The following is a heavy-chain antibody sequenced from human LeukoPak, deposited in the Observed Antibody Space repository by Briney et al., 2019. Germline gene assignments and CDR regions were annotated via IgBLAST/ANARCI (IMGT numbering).Heavy chain of an antibody. J-gene: IGHJ4*02. D-gene: IGHD1-26*01. CDR3: ARGASGAQIDY. CDR2: ISYDGSNK. CDR1: GFTFSSYA. V-gene: IGHV3-30-3*01. Sequence: GGSLRLSCAASGFTFSSYAMHWVRQAPGKGLEWVAVISYDGSNKYYADSVKGRFTISRDNSKNTLYPQMNSLRAEDTAVYYCARGASGAQIDYWGQGTLVTVSS.